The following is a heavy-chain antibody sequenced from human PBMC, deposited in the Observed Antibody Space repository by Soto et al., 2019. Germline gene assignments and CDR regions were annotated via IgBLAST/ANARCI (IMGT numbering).Heavy chain of an antibody. D-gene: IGHD1-7*01. CDR3: ARGELLIRRYYYGMDV. Sequence: GASVKVSCKXSGGTFSSYAISWVRQAPGRGLEWMGGIIPIFGTANYAQKFQGRVTITADESTSTAYMELSSLRSEDTAVYYCARGELLIRRYYYGMDVWGQGTTVTVSS. V-gene: IGHV1-69*13. CDR1: GGTFSSYA. CDR2: IIPIFGTA. J-gene: IGHJ6*02.